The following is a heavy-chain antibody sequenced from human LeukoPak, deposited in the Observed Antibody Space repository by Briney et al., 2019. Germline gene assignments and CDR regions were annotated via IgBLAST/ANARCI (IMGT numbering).Heavy chain of an antibody. D-gene: IGHD2-2*01. J-gene: IGHJ4*02. Sequence: ASVKVSCKASGYTFTGYYMHWVRQAPGQGLEWMGWISGYNSNPKYAQKFQGRVTMTTDTSTSTAYMELGGLTSDDTAVYYCARVRYQLLEYFDYWGQGTLVTVSS. V-gene: IGHV1-18*04. CDR3: ARVRYQLLEYFDY. CDR2: ISGYNSNP. CDR1: GYTFTGYY.